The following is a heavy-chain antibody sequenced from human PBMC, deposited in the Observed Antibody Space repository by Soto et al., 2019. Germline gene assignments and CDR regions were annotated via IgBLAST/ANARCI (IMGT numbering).Heavy chain of an antibody. CDR1: GFTFSSYA. V-gene: IGHV3-23*01. D-gene: IGHD3-9*01. CDR2: ISVSGGST. CDR3: AKVWGQYLTAPYDSQLDY. J-gene: IGHJ4*02. Sequence: GGSLSLSCAASGFTFSSYAMSWVRQAPGKGLEWVSAISVSGGSTYYADSVKGRFTISRDNSKNTLYLQMNSLRAEDTAVYYCAKVWGQYLTAPYDSQLDYWGQGTLVTVSS.